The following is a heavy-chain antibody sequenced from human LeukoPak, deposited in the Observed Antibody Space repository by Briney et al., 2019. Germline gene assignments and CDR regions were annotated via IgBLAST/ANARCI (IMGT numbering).Heavy chain of an antibody. V-gene: IGHV3-30-3*01. CDR1: GFTFSSYA. Sequence: GGSLRLTCAASGFTFSSYAMHWVRQAPGKGLEWVAVISYDGSNKYYADSVKGRFTISRDNSKNTLYLQMNSLRAEDTAVYYCARAHRSSGWSSAFDIRGQGTMVTVSS. D-gene: IGHD6-19*01. CDR2: ISYDGSNK. CDR3: ARAHRSSGWSSAFDI. J-gene: IGHJ3*02.